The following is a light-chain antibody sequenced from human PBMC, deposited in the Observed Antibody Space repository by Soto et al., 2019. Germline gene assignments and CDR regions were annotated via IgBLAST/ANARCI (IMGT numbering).Light chain of an antibody. V-gene: IGKV3-15*01. Sequence: EIVMTQSPATLSVSPGERATLSCRASQSVSSNLAWYQQKPGQAPRLLIYGASTRVTGIPATFSASGSGTEFTLTISSLQSDDVAVYYCQQYNNWPLTFGGGTKVEIK. CDR3: QQYNNWPLT. CDR2: GAS. CDR1: QSVSSN. J-gene: IGKJ4*01.